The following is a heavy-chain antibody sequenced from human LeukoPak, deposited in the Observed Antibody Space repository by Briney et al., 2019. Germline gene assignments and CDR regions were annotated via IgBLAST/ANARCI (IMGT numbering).Heavy chain of an antibody. CDR1: GFTVSSNY. V-gene: IGHV3-66*01. Sequence: GRSLRLSCAASGFTVSSNYMSCVRQAPGKGLEWVSVIYSGGSTYYADSVKGRFTISRDNSKNTLYLQMNSLRAEDTAVYYCARDSSFYYDILTGYHDWGQGALVTVSS. CDR3: ARDSSFYYDILTGYHD. CDR2: IYSGGST. J-gene: IGHJ4*02. D-gene: IGHD3-9*01.